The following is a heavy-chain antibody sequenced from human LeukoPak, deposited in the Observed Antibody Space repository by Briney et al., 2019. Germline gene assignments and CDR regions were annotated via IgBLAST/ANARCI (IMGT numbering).Heavy chain of an antibody. V-gene: IGHV1-69*13. Sequence: ASVKVSCKASGGTFSSYAISWVRQAPGQGLEWVGGIIPIFGTANYAQKFQGRVTITADESTSTAYMELSSLGSEDTAVYYCASSLGVTSDYYYYGMDVWGQGTTVTVSS. CDR2: IIPIFGTA. CDR3: ASSLGVTSDYYYYGMDV. CDR1: GGTFSSYA. D-gene: IGHD2-21*02. J-gene: IGHJ6*02.